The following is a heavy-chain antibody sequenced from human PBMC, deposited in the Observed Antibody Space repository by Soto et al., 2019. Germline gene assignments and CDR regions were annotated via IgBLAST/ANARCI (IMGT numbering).Heavy chain of an antibody. CDR1: GFTVSSNY. CDR3: ARGWLHPSDDY. CDR2: IYSGGST. D-gene: IGHD5-12*01. V-gene: IGHV3-53*02. J-gene: IGHJ4*02. Sequence: EVQLVETGGGLIQPGGSLRLSCAASGFTVSSNYMSWVRQAPGKGLEWVSVIYSGGSTYYADSVKGRFTISRDNSKNTLYLQMNSLRAEDTSVYYCARGWLHPSDDYWGQGTLVTVSS.